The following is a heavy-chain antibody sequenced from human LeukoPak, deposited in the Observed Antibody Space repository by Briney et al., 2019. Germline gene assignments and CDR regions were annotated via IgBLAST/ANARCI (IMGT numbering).Heavy chain of an antibody. J-gene: IGHJ4*02. CDR3: AREATYWDGGNPHLDY. CDR1: GGSISSYF. V-gene: IGHV4-59*12. Sequence: SETLSLTCTVSGGSISSYFWSWIRQPPGKGLEWIGYIYYSGSTNYNPSLKSRVTISVDTSKNQFSLKLSSVTAADTAVYYCAREATYWDGGNPHLDYWGQGTLVTVSS. D-gene: IGHD4-23*01. CDR2: IYYSGST.